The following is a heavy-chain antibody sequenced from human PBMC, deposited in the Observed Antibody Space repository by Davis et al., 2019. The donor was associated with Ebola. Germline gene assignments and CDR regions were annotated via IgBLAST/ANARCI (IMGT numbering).Heavy chain of an antibody. Sequence: SETLSLTCTVSGGSISSYYWGWIRQPPGKGLEWIGSIYYSGSTYYNPSLKSRVTISVDTSKNQFSLKLSSVTAADTAVYYCARDRYSSGWAIDYWGQGTLVTVSS. J-gene: IGHJ4*02. CDR3: ARDRYSSGWAIDY. CDR2: IYYSGST. D-gene: IGHD6-19*01. V-gene: IGHV4-39*07. CDR1: GGSISSYY.